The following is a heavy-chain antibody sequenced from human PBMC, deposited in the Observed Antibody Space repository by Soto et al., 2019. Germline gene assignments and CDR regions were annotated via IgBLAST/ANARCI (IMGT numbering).Heavy chain of an antibody. V-gene: IGHV3-33*01. D-gene: IGHD1-1*01. CDR2: MWYDGTNK. Sequence: QIQLVESGGGVVQPGRSLRLSCAASGFTFSDYGMHWVRQAPGKGLEWVAVMWYDGTNKYYADSVKGRFTISRDNSKNTLYLQMNSLRAEDTAVYYCARDRDDPRGYYGMDVWGQGTTVTVSS. CDR3: ARDRDDPRGYYGMDV. J-gene: IGHJ6*02. CDR1: GFTFSDYG.